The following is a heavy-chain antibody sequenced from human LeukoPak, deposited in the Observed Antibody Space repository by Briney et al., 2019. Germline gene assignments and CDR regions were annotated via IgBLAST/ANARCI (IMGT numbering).Heavy chain of an antibody. CDR2: ISAYNGNT. CDR1: GYTFTSYG. J-gene: IGHJ4*02. D-gene: IGHD6-19*01. CDR3: ARARAGSGWPDAAYYFDY. Sequence: ASVKVSCKASGYTFTSYGISWVRQAPGQGLEWMGWISAYNGNTNYAQKLQGRVTMTTDTSTSTAYMELRSLRSDDTAVYYCARARAGSGWPDAAYYFDYWGRGTLVTVSS. V-gene: IGHV1-18*04.